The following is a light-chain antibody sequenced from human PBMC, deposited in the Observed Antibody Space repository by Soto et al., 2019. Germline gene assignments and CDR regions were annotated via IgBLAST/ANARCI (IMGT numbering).Light chain of an antibody. Sequence: QSALTQPASVSGSPGQSITISCTGTSSDVGSYNLVSWYQQHPGKAPKLMIYEVSKRPSGVSNRFSGSKSGNTASLTISGXXXXDEADYYCCSYAGSSTFVYVFGTGTKVTVL. CDR1: SSDVGSYNL. CDR3: CSYAGSSTFVYV. J-gene: IGLJ1*01. CDR2: EVS. V-gene: IGLV2-23*02.